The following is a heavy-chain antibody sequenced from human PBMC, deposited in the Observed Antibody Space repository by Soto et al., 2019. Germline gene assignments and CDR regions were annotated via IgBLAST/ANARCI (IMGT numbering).Heavy chain of an antibody. CDR2: ISAYNGNT. CDR1: GYTFTSYG. J-gene: IGHJ6*02. Sequence: QVQLVKSGAEVKKPGASVKVSCKASGYTFTSYGISWVRQAPGQGLEWLGWISAYNGNTNYAQKLQGRVTMTTDTSTSTAYMKRRSLRPDDTAVNYCARAGYSSYYDSGRYYGMDVWGQGTTVTVSS. V-gene: IGHV1-18*04. CDR3: ARAGYSSYYDSGRYYGMDV. D-gene: IGHD3-10*01.